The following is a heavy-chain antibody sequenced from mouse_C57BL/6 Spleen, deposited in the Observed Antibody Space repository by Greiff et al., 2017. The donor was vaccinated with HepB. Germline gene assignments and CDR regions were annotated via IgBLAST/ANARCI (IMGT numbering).Heavy chain of an antibody. CDR1: GYTFTSYW. V-gene: IGHV1-50*01. Sequence: QVQLQQPGAELVKPGASVKLSCKASGYTFTSYWMQWVKQRPGQGLEWIGEIDPSDSYTNYNQKFKGKATLTVDTSSSTAYMQLSSLTSEDSAVYYCARQGEFFYGSSPPGFAYWGQGTLVTVSA. CDR3: ARQGEFFYGSSPPGFAY. D-gene: IGHD1-1*01. CDR2: IDPSDSYT. J-gene: IGHJ3*01.